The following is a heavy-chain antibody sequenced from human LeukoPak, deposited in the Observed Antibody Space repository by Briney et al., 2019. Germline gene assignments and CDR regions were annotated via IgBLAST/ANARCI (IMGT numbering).Heavy chain of an antibody. D-gene: IGHD3-3*01. CDR3: ARAGQGDFWSGLRYFDY. Sequence: SETLSLTCTVSGGSISRYYWSWMRQPPGKGLEWIGYIYYSGSTNYNPPLKSRVTISVDTSKNHFSLKLSSVTAADTAVYYCARAGQGDFWSGLRYFDYWGQGTLVTVSS. CDR1: GGSISRYY. CDR2: IYYSGST. V-gene: IGHV4-59*01. J-gene: IGHJ4*02.